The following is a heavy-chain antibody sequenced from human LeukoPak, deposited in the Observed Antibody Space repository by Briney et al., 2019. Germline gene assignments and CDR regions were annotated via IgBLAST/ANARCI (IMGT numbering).Heavy chain of an antibody. D-gene: IGHD3-16*01. J-gene: IGHJ4*02. V-gene: IGHV3-9*01. CDR3: AKAPQGILLGRIGDY. CDR1: GITLSNYG. Sequence: PGGSLRLSCAVSGITLSNYGMSWVRQAPGKGLEWVAGISWNSGSIGYADSVKGRFTISRDNAKNSLYLQMNSLRAEDTALYYCAKAPQGILLGRIGDYWGQGTLVTVSS. CDR2: ISWNSGSI.